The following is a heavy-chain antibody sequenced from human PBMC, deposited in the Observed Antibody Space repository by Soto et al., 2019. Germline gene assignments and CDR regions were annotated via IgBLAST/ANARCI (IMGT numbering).Heavy chain of an antibody. CDR1: GYTVTTHY. V-gene: IGHV1-46*01. D-gene: IGHD3-3*01. CDR3: ARGGEVGVAGSAAFDM. J-gene: IGHJ3*02. Sequence: QVQLVQSGAEVKKPGASVKISCTASGYTVTTHYMHWVRQAPGRGLEWMGAINPGSGAAKYSQTFQARVNMTRDTSNMTVAMEMSALGSEDTAVFYCARGGEVGVAGSAAFDMWGQGTMVTVSS. CDR2: INPGSGAA.